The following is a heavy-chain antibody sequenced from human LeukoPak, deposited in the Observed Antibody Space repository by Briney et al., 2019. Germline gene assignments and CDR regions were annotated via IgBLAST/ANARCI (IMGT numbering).Heavy chain of an antibody. D-gene: IGHD6-19*01. J-gene: IGHJ4*02. CDR1: GFTFSSYA. CDR3: AILQGAVAHFDY. CDR2: ISGSGGST. V-gene: IGHV3-23*01. Sequence: GGSLRLSCAASGFTFSSYAMSWVRQAPGKGLEWVSAISGSGGSTYYADSVKGRFTISRDNAKNSLYLQMNSLRDEDTAVYYCAILQGAVAHFDYWGQGTLVTVSS.